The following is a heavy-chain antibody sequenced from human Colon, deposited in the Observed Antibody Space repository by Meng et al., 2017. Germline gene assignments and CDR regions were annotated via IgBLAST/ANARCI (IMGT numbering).Heavy chain of an antibody. Sequence: EVQLLESGGGLVQPGGSLRLSCAASGFNVSNDAMSWVRQAPGRGLEWVSGIIGGGNRTFYADSVKGRFTVSRDNSKNTLSLQMNSLRDEDTAIYYCARGSGSGSFNELQDWGQGTLVTVSS. V-gene: IGHV3-23*01. CDR3: ARGSGSGSFNELQD. D-gene: IGHD1-26*01. CDR1: GFNVSNDA. CDR2: IIGGGNRT. J-gene: IGHJ4*02.